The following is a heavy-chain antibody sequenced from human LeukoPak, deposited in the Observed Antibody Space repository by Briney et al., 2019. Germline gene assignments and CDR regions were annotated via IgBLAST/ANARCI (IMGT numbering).Heavy chain of an antibody. Sequence: PGGSLRLSCAASGFISSTYSMNWVRQAPGKGLEWVSYISSSGSTIYYADSVKGRFTISRDNANYSLSLQMNSLRAEDTAVYYCARGGLGSWTFDSGGWGTLVTVSS. D-gene: IGHD1-26*01. CDR3: ARGGLGSWTFDS. CDR1: GFISSTYS. J-gene: IGHJ4*02. CDR2: ISSSGSTI. V-gene: IGHV3-48*04.